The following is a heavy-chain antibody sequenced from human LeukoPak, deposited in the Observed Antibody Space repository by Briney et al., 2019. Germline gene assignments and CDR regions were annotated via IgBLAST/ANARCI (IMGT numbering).Heavy chain of an antibody. V-gene: IGHV4-34*01. CDR3: ARVRGLVPAARGPDY. J-gene: IGHJ4*02. CDR2: INHSGST. D-gene: IGHD2-2*01. CDR1: GGSFSGYY. Sequence: PSETLSLTCAVYGGSFSGYYWSWIRQPPGKGLEWIGEINHSGSTNYNPSLKSRVTISVDTSKNQFSLKLSSVTAADTAVYYCARVRGLVPAARGPDYWGQGTLVTVSS.